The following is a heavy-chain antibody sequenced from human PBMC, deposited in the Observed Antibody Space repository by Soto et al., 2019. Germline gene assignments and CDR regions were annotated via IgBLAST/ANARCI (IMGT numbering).Heavy chain of an antibody. V-gene: IGHV3-21*01. CDR1: GFTFRDYS. D-gene: IGHD6-13*01. Sequence: EVQLVESGGGLVKPGGSLRVSCAASGFTFRDYSMNWVRKAPGKGLEWLSSITSTGSYIYYADSVKGRFTISRDNAGSSLFLQMNSLRAEDTAMYYCARDPPYSSSWSYFDYWGQGTLVTVSS. J-gene: IGHJ4*02. CDR2: ITSTGSYI. CDR3: ARDPPYSSSWSYFDY.